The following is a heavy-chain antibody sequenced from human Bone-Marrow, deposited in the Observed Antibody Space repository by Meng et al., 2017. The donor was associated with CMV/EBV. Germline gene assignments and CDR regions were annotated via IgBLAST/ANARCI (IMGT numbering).Heavy chain of an antibody. J-gene: IGHJ4*02. Sequence: GGYLRLSCSASGFTFDDYAMHWVRQAPGKGLEWVSLISWDGGSTYYADSVKGRFTISRDNSKNSLYLQMNSLRAEDTALYYCATRALGLIQSGGYYDYWGQGTLVTGSS. CDR2: ISWDGGST. CDR1: GFTFDDYA. V-gene: IGHV3-43D*03. CDR3: ATRALGLIQSGGYYDY. D-gene: IGHD3-22*01.